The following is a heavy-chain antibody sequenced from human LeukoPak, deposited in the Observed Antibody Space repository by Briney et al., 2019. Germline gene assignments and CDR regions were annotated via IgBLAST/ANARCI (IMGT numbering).Heavy chain of an antibody. J-gene: IGHJ6*03. CDR1: GGSISSGSYY. Sequence: SQTLSLTCTVSGGSISSGSYYWSWTRQPAGKGLEWIGRIYTSGSTNYNPSLKSRVTISVDTSKNQFSLKLSSVTAADTAVYYCARDRVYSYGPGAYYYMDVWGKGATVTVSS. V-gene: IGHV4-61*02. D-gene: IGHD5-18*01. CDR3: ARDRVYSYGPGAYYYMDV. CDR2: IYTSGST.